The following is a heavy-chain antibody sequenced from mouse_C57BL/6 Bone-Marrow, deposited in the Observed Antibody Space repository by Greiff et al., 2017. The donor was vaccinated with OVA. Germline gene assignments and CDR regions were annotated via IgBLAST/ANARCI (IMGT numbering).Heavy chain of an antibody. CDR2: IDPENGDT. J-gene: IGHJ3*01. CDR1: GFNIKDDY. V-gene: IGHV14-4*01. CDR3: TTYYGNLGAY. D-gene: IGHD2-1*01. Sequence: EVQLVESGAELVRPGASVKLSCTASGFNIKDDYMHWVKQRPEQGLEWIGWIDPENGDTEYASKFQGKATITADTSSNTAYLQLSSLTSEDTAVYYCTTYYGNLGAYWGQGTLVTVSA.